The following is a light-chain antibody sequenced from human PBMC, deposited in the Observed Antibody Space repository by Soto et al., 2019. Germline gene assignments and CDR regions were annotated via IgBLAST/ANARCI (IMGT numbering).Light chain of an antibody. CDR1: SSDVGGYNY. V-gene: IGLV2-14*01. J-gene: IGLJ2*01. CDR3: SSYTSSSTYVV. CDR2: DVS. Sequence: QSALTQPASVSGSPGQSITITWTVTSSDVGGYNYVSWYQQHPGKAPKLMIYDVSNRPSGVSNRFSGSKSGNTASLTISGLQAEDEADYYCSSYTSSSTYVVFGGGTKLTVL.